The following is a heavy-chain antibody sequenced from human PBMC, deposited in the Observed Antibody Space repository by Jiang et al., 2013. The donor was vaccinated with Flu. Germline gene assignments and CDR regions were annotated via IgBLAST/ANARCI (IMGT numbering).Heavy chain of an antibody. V-gene: IGHV1-18*04. CDR3: ARVAAAAGTRWFDP. J-gene: IGHJ5*02. D-gene: IGHD6-13*01. Sequence: ASGYTFTSYGIRLGATGPGQGLEWMGWISAYNGNTNYAQKLQGRVTMTTDTSTSTAYMELRSLRSDDTAVYYCARVAAAAGTRWFDPWGQGTLVTVSS. CDR1: GYTFTSYG. CDR2: ISAYNGNT.